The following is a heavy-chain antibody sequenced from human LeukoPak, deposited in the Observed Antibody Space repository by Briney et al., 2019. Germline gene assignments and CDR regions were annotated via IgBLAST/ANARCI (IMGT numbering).Heavy chain of an antibody. CDR3: ASAGTTLSRAFDI. D-gene: IGHD1-7*01. Sequence: GGSLRLSCAASGFTLSSYGMHWVRQAPGKGLEWVAVIWYDGSNKYYADSVKGRFTISRDNSKNTLYLQMNSLRAEDTAVYYCASAGTTLSRAFDIWGQGTMVTVSS. J-gene: IGHJ3*02. CDR1: GFTLSSYG. V-gene: IGHV3-33*01. CDR2: IWYDGSNK.